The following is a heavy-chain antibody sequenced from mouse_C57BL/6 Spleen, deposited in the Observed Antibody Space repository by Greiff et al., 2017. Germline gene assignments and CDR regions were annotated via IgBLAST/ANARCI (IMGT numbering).Heavy chain of an antibody. D-gene: IGHD1-1*01. V-gene: IGHV1-5*01. CDR1: GYTFTSYW. J-gene: IGHJ1*03. CDR3: TKELHYGSSYGYWYFDV. Sequence: EVQLQQSGTVLARPGASVKMSCKTSGYTFTSYWMHWVKQRPGQGLEWIGAIYPGNSDTSYNQKLTGKAKLTAVTSARTAYMELSRLANEDSAVYYCTKELHYGSSYGYWYFDVWGTGTTDTVSS. CDR2: IYPGNSDT.